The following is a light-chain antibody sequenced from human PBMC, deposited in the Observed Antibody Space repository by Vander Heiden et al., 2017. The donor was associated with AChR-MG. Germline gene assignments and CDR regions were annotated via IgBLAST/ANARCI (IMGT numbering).Light chain of an antibody. Sequence: SYELTQPPSVSVSPGQTASITCSGDKLGDKYASWYQQKPGPSPVLVIYQDSKRTPGTRERLSGSNSGNTATVTISGSEAMDEADYYCQARESSTRVVFGGGTKLTVL. V-gene: IGLV3-1*01. J-gene: IGLJ2*01. CDR3: QARESSTRVV. CDR1: KLGDKY. CDR2: QDS.